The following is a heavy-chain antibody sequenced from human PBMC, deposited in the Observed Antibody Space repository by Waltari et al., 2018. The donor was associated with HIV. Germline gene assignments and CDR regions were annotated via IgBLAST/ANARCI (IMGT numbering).Heavy chain of an antibody. V-gene: IGHV5-51*03. J-gene: IGHJ3*02. CDR3: ARLFYYDTTGYINNAFDI. Sequence: EVQLVQSGAEVRKSGESLKISCKASGYTFTNYWIAWVRQMSGEGLEWMGLIYTFELDTRYTPAFEGQITISADKSLATAYLEWSNLNSSDATIYYGARLFYYDTTGYINNAFDIWGQGTVVTVS. D-gene: IGHD3-22*01. CDR1: GYTFTNYW. CDR2: IYTFELDT.